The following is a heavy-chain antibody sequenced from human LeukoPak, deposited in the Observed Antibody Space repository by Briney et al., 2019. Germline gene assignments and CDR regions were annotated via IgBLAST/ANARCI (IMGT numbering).Heavy chain of an antibody. J-gene: IGHJ3*02. Sequence: PSETLSLTCTVSGGSISSSSYYWGCIRQPPGKGLEWIGSIYYSGSTYYNPALKSRVTISVDTSNNQFSLKLSSVTAADTAVYYCARSNYYDSSGYRRPHAIDIWGQGTMVTVSS. CDR2: IYYSGST. CDR1: GGSISSSSYY. V-gene: IGHV4-39*01. D-gene: IGHD3-22*01. CDR3: ARSNYYDSSGYRRPHAIDI.